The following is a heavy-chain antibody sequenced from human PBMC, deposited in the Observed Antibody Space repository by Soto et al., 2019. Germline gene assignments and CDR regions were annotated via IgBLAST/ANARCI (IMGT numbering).Heavy chain of an antibody. D-gene: IGHD3-10*01. CDR3: VKDSPPRPGSLLAAFGI. V-gene: IGHV3-23*01. CDR1: GFTFNNYA. CDR2: ISGTGGST. J-gene: IGHJ3*02. Sequence: EVQLLESGGGLVQPGGSLRLSCAASGFTFNNYALSWVRQAPGKGLEWVSGISGTGGSTFYADSVKGRFTISRDNSKSTLYLQMNSLRAEDTAVYYCVKDSPPRPGSLLAAFGIWGQGTMVTVSS.